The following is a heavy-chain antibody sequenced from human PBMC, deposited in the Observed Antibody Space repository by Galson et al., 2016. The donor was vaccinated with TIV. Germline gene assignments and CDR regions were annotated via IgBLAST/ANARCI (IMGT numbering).Heavy chain of an antibody. CDR2: ISGYNENT. V-gene: IGHV1-18*01. D-gene: IGHD3-3*02. Sequence: SVKVSCKATGYSFTSCGVSWVRQAPGQGFEWMGWISGYNENTYYGQKFQDRVTMTKDTSTSTAYLEMKRLTSDDTAVYYCARDPTSSPRVISHYSYYGMDVWGQGTTVIVS. CDR1: GYSFTSCG. CDR3: ARDPTSSPRVISHYSYYGMDV. J-gene: IGHJ6*02.